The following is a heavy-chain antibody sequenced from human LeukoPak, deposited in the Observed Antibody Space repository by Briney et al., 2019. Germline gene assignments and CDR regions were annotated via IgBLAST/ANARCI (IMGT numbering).Heavy chain of an antibody. J-gene: IGHJ3*02. Sequence: SETLSLTCTVSGGSISSYYWGWIRQPPGKGLEWIGYIYYSGSTNYNPSLRSRVTISVDTSKNQFSLKLSSVTAADTAVYYCARDNAGGADAFDIWGQGTMVTVSS. CDR1: GGSISSYY. D-gene: IGHD3-16*01. V-gene: IGHV4-59*01. CDR2: IYYSGST. CDR3: ARDNAGGADAFDI.